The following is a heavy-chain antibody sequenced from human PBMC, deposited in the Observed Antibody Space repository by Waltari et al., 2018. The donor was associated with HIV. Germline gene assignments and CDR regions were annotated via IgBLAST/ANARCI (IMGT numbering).Heavy chain of an antibody. CDR1: GGFINNYY. Sequence: QVQLQESGPGLVKPSETLSLTCTVSGGFINNYYWTWIRQPPGTGLEWIGYIYHSGSTNYNPSFKSRVTISVDTTRNEFSLKLTSVTAADTAVYYCAREGTYGGTARPEKGLDSWGQGILVSVSS. J-gene: IGHJ4*02. D-gene: IGHD6-6*01. CDR3: AREGTYGGTARPEKGLDS. CDR2: IYHSGST. V-gene: IGHV4-59*01.